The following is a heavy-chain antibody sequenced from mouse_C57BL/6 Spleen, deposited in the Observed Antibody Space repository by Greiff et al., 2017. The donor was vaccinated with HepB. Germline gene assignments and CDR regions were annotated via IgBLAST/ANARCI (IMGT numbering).Heavy chain of an antibody. CDR3: ARQNYSNYGGVAWFAY. CDR2: ILPGSGST. J-gene: IGHJ3*01. CDR1: GYTFTGYW. V-gene: IGHV1-9*01. Sequence: VQLQQSGAELMKPGASVKLSCKATGYTFTGYWIEWVKQRPGHGLEWIGEILPGSGSTNYNEKFKGKATFTADTSSNTAYMQLSSLTTEDSAIYYCARQNYSNYGGVAWFAYWGQGTLVTVSA. D-gene: IGHD2-5*01.